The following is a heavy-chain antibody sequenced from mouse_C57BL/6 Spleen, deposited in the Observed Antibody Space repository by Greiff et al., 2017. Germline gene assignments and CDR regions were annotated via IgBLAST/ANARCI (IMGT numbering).Heavy chain of an antibody. CDR3: APTVVAKDYAMDY. CDR2: IDPSDSYT. Sequence: WVKQRPGQGLVWIGEIDPSDSYTNYNQKFKGKATLTVDTSSSTAYMQRSSLTSEDSAVYYCAPTVVAKDYAMDYWGQGTSVTVSS. J-gene: IGHJ4*01. V-gene: IGHV1-50*01. D-gene: IGHD1-1*01.